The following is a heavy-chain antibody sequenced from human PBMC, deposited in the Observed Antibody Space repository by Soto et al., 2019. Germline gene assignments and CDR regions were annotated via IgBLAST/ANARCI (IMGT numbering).Heavy chain of an antibody. CDR2: IYESGYT. J-gene: IGHJ5*02. D-gene: IGHD5-18*01. V-gene: IGHV4-31*03. CDR3: VRALRHTAMVYPWFDP. CDR1: GASVSTGAYY. Sequence: TLSLTCTVSGASVSTGAYYWGWVRQRPGKGLEWVGYIYESGYTYYNTSLKSRLTISLDRSNNQFSLGLISVTAADTAVYYCVRALRHTAMVYPWFDPWGQGTLVTVSS.